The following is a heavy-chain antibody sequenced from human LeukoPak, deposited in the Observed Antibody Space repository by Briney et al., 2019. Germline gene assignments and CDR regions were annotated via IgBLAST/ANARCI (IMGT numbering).Heavy chain of an antibody. CDR2: ITWNSGNM. Sequence: GRSLRLSCVASGFAFENYAMHWVRQVPGKGLEWVSGITWNSGNMGYADSVRGRFTISRDNAKNSLSLQMNSLRPEDTGLYYCAKDGDGYTYGSIDFWGPGTLVTVSS. CDR3: AKDGDGYTYGSIDF. V-gene: IGHV3-9*01. J-gene: IGHJ4*02. D-gene: IGHD5-18*01. CDR1: GFAFENYA.